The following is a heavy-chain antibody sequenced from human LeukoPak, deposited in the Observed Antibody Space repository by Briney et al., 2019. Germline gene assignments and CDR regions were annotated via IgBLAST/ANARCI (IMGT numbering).Heavy chain of an antibody. CDR1: GFTFSSYS. Sequence: PGGSLRLSCAASGFTFSSYSMNWVRQAPGKGLEWVSSISSSSSYIYYADSVKGRFTISRDNAKNSLYLQMNSLRAEDTAVHYCARPRENYDSSGYYIHDAFDIWGQGTMVTVSS. D-gene: IGHD3-22*01. V-gene: IGHV3-21*01. J-gene: IGHJ3*02. CDR2: ISSSSSYI. CDR3: ARPRENYDSSGYYIHDAFDI.